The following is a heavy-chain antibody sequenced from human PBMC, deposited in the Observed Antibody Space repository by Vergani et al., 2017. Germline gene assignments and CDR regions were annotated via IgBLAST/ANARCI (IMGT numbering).Heavy chain of an antibody. CDR1: GYTFTGYY. Sequence: QVQLVQSGAEVKKPGASVKVSCKASGYTFTGYYMHWVRQAPGQGLEWMGWINPNSGGTNYAQKFQGRVTMTRDTSISTAYMELSRLRSDDTAVYYCATITMVRGVIIELFDYWGQGTLVTVSS. V-gene: IGHV1-2*02. CDR3: ATITMVRGVIIELFDY. J-gene: IGHJ4*02. CDR2: INPNSGGT. D-gene: IGHD3-10*01.